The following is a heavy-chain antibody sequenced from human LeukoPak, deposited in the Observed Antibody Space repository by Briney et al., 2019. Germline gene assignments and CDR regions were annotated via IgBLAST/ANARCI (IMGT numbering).Heavy chain of an antibody. D-gene: IGHD3-22*01. J-gene: IGHJ4*02. Sequence: GGSLRLSCAASGFTVSSNYMSWVRQAPGKGLEWVSAISGSGGSTYYADSVKGRFTISRDNSKNTLYLQMNSLRAEDTAVYYCAKDSDYYYDSSGYLYYFDCWGQGTLVTVSS. CDR2: ISGSGGST. V-gene: IGHV3-23*01. CDR3: AKDSDYYYDSSGYLYYFDC. CDR1: GFTVSSNY.